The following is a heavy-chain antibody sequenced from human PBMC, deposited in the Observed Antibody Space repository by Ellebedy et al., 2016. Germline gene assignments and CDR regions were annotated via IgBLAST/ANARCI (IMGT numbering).Heavy chain of an antibody. D-gene: IGHD4-17*01. V-gene: IGHV3-23*01. Sequence: GGSLRLXXTASGLNFNTFFMTWVRQAPGGGLEWVSTISGGGDITVSADSVKGRFTISRDNSRNTLYLQMNSLRAEDTAVYYCYYGHYSGSWGQGTLVTVSS. J-gene: IGHJ4*02. CDR2: ISGGGDIT. CDR1: GLNFNTFF. CDR3: YYGHYSGS.